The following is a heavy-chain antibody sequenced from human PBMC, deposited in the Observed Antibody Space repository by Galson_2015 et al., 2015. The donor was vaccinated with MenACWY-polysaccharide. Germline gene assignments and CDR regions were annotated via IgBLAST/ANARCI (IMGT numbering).Heavy chain of an antibody. Sequence: CAISGDSVSRHSAAWNWIRQSPSRGLEWLGRTYYRSKWCNDYTVSVKSRITFNPDTSKNQFSLQLNSVTPEDTAVYYCASHLIMILFGVVILILYYYRMDVWGQGTTFTVSS. CDR2: TYYRSKWCN. CDR1: GDSVSRHSAA. V-gene: IGHV6-1*01. J-gene: IGHJ6*02. D-gene: IGHD3-16*01. CDR3: ASHLIMILFGVVILILYYYRMDV.